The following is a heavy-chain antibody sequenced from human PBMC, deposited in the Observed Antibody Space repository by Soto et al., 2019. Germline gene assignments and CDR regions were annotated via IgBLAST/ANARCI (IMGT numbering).Heavy chain of an antibody. CDR2: IYSSGST. CDR1: GGSISSYF. D-gene: IGHD6-13*01. J-gene: IGHJ4*02. V-gene: IGHV4-4*07. Sequence: SETLSLTCIVSGGSISSYFWTWIRQPAGKGLEWIGRIYSSGSTNYNPSLKSRVTMSVDTSKNQFSLKLSSVTAADTAVYYCARKNQQPRQYYFDYWGQGTLVTVSS. CDR3: ARKNQQPRQYYFDY.